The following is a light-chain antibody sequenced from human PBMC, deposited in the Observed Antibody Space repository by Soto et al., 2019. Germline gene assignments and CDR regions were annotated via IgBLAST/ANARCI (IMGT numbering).Light chain of an antibody. CDR2: EVT. Sequence: QSALTQPASVSGSPGQSITIPCTETSSDFGTYNLGSWYQQNPGKAPKLMIYEVTKRPSGVATRFSGSQSGNTASLTISGIQDDEEANSCCNSYVHHTTLVLGRGTKLPVL. CDR3: NSYVHHTTLV. J-gene: IGLJ3*02. CDR1: SSDFGTYNL. V-gene: IGLV2-23*02.